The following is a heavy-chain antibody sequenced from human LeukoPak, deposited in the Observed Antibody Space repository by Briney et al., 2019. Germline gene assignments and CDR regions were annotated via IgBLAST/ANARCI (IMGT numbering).Heavy chain of an antibody. CDR1: GFTFSSYS. Sequence: GFLRLSCAASGFTFSSYSMNWVRQAPGKGLEWVSSISSSSSYIYYADSVKGRFTISRDNAKNTLYLQMDSLRVEDTAMYYCGRDSNGIDYLGQGTLVTVSS. CDR2: ISSSSSYI. D-gene: IGHD4-11*01. V-gene: IGHV3-21*01. CDR3: GRDSNGIDY. J-gene: IGHJ4*02.